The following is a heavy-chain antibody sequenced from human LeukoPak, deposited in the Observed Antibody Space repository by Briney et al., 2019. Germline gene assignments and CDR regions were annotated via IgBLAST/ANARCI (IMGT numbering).Heavy chain of an antibody. Sequence: GGSLRLSCAASGFTFSNYGMHWVRQAPGKGLDWVAAIWYDGSNKYFGDSVNGRFTISRDNSKNTLYLQMNSLRAEDTAAYYCARAGYGDPHFDFWGQGTLVTVSS. V-gene: IGHV3-33*01. J-gene: IGHJ4*02. CDR3: ARAGYGDPHFDF. D-gene: IGHD4-17*01. CDR1: GFTFSNYG. CDR2: IWYDGSNK.